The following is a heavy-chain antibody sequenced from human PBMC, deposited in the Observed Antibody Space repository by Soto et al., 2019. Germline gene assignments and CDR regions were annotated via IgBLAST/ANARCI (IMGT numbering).Heavy chain of an antibody. CDR2: IYYSGST. J-gene: IGHJ3*02. CDR1: GGSISSYY. V-gene: IGHV4-59*01. CDR3: ARLGEAFDI. Sequence: SETLSLTCAVSGGSISSYYWSWVRQPPGKGLEWIGYIYYSGSTTYNPSLKSRVTISVDTSKNQFSLKLNSVTAADTAVYYCARLGEAFDIWGQGTMVTVSS.